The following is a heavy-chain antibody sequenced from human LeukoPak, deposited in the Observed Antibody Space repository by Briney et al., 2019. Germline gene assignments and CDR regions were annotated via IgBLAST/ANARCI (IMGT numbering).Heavy chain of an antibody. CDR1: GFTFSDYY. V-gene: IGHV3-11*06. CDR3: ARGYYYDTTLDFDY. D-gene: IGHD3-22*01. Sequence: PGGSLRLSCAASGFTFSDYYMSWIRQAPGKGLEWVSYISDSSGYTKDADSVKGRFTISRDNAKKSLYLQMNSLRAEDTAVYCCARGYYYDTTLDFDYWGQGTLVTVSS. J-gene: IGHJ4*02. CDR2: ISDSSGYT.